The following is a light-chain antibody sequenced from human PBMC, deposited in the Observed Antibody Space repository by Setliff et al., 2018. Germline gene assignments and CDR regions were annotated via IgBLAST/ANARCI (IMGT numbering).Light chain of an antibody. CDR3: SSYAGSNNPYV. J-gene: IGLJ1*01. Sequence: VLSQPPSASGSPGQSVTISCTGTSSDVGGYNYVSWYQQHPGKAPKLMIYEVSKRPSGVPDRFSGSKSGNTASLTVSGLQAEDEADYYCSSYAGSNNPYVFGTGTKVTV. CDR1: SSDVGGYNY. V-gene: IGLV2-8*01. CDR2: EVS.